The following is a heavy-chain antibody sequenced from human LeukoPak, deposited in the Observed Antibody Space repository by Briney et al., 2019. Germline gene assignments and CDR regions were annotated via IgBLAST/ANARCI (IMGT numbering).Heavy chain of an antibody. D-gene: IGHD2-15*01. J-gene: IGHJ3*02. CDR2: IYYRGSM. CDR3: ARGGNCSGGSCYLLDAFDI. Sequence: SETLSLTCTVSGGSISGYYWSWLRQPPGKGLEGIGYIYYRGSMNDKPSLKRRGTISVDTSKDPFSLKLSSVTAADTAVYYCARGGNCSGGSCYLLDAFDIWGQGTMVTVSS. V-gene: IGHV4-59*01. CDR1: GGSISGYY.